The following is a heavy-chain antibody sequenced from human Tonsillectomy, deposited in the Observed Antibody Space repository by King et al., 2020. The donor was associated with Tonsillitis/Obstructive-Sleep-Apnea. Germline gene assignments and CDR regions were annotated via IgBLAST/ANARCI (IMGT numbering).Heavy chain of an antibody. CDR3: AREGRYYYDSSGYYQYYFDY. CDR2: IYYSGST. CDR1: GGSISSGGYY. J-gene: IGHJ4*02. D-gene: IGHD3-22*01. Sequence: QLQESGPGLVKPSQTLSLTFTVSGGSISSGGYYWSWIRQHPGKGLEWNGYIYYSGSTDYNPSLKGLVNISVDTSKNHVSLKLSSVTAADTAVYYCAREGRYYYDSSGYYQYYFDYWGQGTLVTVSS. V-gene: IGHV4-31*01.